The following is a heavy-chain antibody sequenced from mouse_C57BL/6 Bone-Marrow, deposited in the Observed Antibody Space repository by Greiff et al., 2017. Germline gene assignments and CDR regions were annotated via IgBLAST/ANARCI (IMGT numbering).Heavy chain of an antibody. Sequence: VKLQESGAELARPGASVKLSCKASGYTFTSYGISWVKQRTGQGLEWIGEIYPRSGNTYYNEKFKGKATLTADKSSSTASMELRSLTSDDSAVYFCASCYYSNFDYWGQGTTRTVSS. V-gene: IGHV1-81*01. D-gene: IGHD2-5*01. CDR2: IYPRSGNT. J-gene: IGHJ2*01. CDR1: GYTFTSYG. CDR3: ASCYYSNFDY.